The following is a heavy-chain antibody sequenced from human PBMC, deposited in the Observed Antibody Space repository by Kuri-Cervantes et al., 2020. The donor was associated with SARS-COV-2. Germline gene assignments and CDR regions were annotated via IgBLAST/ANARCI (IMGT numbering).Heavy chain of an antibody. V-gene: IGHV3-21*04. CDR3: ANDYDSSGYYRSFDY. CDR2: ISSSSSYI. J-gene: IGHJ4*02. D-gene: IGHD3-22*01. CDR1: GFNIRTYA. Sequence: GGSLRLSCAASGFNIRTYAMSWVRQAPGKGLEWVSSISSSSSYIYYADSVKGRFTISRDNAKNTLYLQMNSLRAEDTAVYYCANDYDSSGYYRSFDYWGQGTLVTVSS.